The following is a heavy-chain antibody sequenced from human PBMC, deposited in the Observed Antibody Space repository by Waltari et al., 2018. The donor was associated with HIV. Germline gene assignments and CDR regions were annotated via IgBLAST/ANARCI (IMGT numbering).Heavy chain of an antibody. CDR3: ARGHIEVAGFFDY. CDR1: GGSISNYY. V-gene: IGHV4-59*01. J-gene: IGHJ4*02. CDR2: IYDSGST. Sequence: QVQLQESGPGLVKPSETLSLTCSVSGGSISNYYWSWIRQPPGKGLEWIAYIYDSGSTNYNPSLKSRVTISVDTSKNQFSLNLTSVTAADTAVYYCARGHIEVAGFFDYWGQGVLVSVSS. D-gene: IGHD6-19*01.